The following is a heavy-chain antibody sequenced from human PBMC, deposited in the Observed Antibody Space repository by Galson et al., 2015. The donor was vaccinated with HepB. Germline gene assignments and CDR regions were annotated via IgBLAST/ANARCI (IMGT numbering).Heavy chain of an antibody. CDR2: INPNSSGT. CDR1: ADTFSGYY. Sequence: SVKVSCKASADTFSGYYLHWVRQAPGQGLEWMGWINPNSSGTKYAQNFQGRVTMTRDTSITTVYMELNSLTFDDTAVYYCARVDAPIFGVALDYWGQGALVTVSS. CDR3: ARVDAPIFGVALDY. D-gene: IGHD3-3*01. J-gene: IGHJ4*02. V-gene: IGHV1-2*02.